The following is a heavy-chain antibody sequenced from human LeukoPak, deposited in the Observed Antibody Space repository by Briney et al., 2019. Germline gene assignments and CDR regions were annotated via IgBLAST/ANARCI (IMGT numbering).Heavy chain of an antibody. CDR1: GGSISSYY. CDR2: IYYSGST. V-gene: IGHV4-59*01. D-gene: IGHD3-22*01. CDR3: ARTQHYYDSSGYSH. J-gene: IGHJ4*02. Sequence: PSETLSLTCTVSGGSISSYYWSWIRQPPGEGLEWIGYIYYSGSTNYNPSLKSRVTISVDTSNSQFSLKLSSVTAADTAVYYCARTQHYYDSSGYSHWGQGTLVTVSS.